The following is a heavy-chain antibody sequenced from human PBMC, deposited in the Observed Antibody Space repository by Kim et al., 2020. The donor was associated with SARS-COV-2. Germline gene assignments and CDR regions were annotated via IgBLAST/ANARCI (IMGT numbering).Heavy chain of an antibody. CDR1: GFTFSSYA. CDR2: ISYDGSNK. V-gene: IGHV3-30*04. J-gene: IGHJ5*02. D-gene: IGHD2-8*02. Sequence: GGSLRLSCAASGFTFSSYAMHWVRQAPGKGLEWVAVISYDGSNKYFVDSVQGRFTISRDNSKNTLYLQMNSLRAEDTAVYYCARGKSDLFDTGGVRNWFDPWGPGTLVTVSS. CDR3: ARGKSDLFDTGGVRNWFDP.